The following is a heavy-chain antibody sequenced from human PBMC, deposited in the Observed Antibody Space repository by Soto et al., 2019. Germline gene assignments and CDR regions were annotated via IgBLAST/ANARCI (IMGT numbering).Heavy chain of an antibody. V-gene: IGHV3-66*01. J-gene: IGHJ6*02. CDR2: IYSGGST. D-gene: IGHD3-10*01. Sequence: EVQLVESGGGLVQPGGSLRLSCAASGFTVSSNYMSWVRQAPGKGLEWVSVIYSGGSTYYADSVKGRFTISRDNTKNTLYLQMNSLRAEDTAVYYCARVLLCFGERGYGMDVWGQGTTVTVSS. CDR1: GFTVSSNY. CDR3: ARVLLCFGERGYGMDV.